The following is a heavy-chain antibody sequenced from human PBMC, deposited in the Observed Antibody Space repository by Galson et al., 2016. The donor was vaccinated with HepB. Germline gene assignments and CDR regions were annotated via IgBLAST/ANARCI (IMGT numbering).Heavy chain of an antibody. CDR3: ARDRDDYVWGNKRYLGY. CDR2: ISGSGGST. D-gene: IGHD3-16*02. V-gene: IGHV3-23*01. J-gene: IGHJ4*02. CDR1: GFTLSSHA. Sequence: SLRLSCAASGFTLSSHAMSWVRQAPGEGLEWVSGISGSGGSTYYADSVKGRFTISRDNSKNTLYVQMNSLRAEDTAVYYCARDRDDYVWGNKRYLGYWGQGTLVTVSS.